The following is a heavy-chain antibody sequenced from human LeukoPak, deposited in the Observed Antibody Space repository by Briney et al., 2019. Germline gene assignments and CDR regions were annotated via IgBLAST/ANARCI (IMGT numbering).Heavy chain of an antibody. V-gene: IGHV3-33*01. J-gene: IGHJ3*02. Sequence: PGGSLRLSCAASGFTFSSYGMHWVRQAPGKGLEWVAVIWYDGSNKYYADSVKGRFTISRDNSKNTLYLQMNSLRAEDTAVYYCARGMDLRAFDIWGQGTMVTVSS. D-gene: IGHD5/OR15-5a*01. CDR3: ARGMDLRAFDI. CDR2: IWYDGSNK. CDR1: GFTFSSYG.